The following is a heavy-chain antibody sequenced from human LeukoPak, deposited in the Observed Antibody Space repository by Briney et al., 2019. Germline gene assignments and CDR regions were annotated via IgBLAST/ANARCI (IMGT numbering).Heavy chain of an antibody. J-gene: IGHJ4*02. Sequence: GGSLRLSCAASGFTFSSYSMNWVRQAPGKGLEWVSSISSSSSYIYYADSVKGRFTISRDNAKNSLYLQMNSLRAEDTAVYYCARGRAVVVAATDYWGQGTLVTVSS. CDR3: ARGRAVVVAATDY. D-gene: IGHD2-15*01. CDR1: GFTFSSYS. V-gene: IGHV3-21*01. CDR2: ISSSSSYI.